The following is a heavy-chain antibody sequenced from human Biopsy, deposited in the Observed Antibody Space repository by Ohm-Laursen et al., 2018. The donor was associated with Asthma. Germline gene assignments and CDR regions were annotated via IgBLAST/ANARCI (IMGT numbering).Heavy chain of an antibody. CDR1: GGMFGNYA. D-gene: IGHD6-19*01. J-gene: IGHJ6*02. Sequence: ASVKVSCKASGGMFGNYAISWVRQAPGQGLEWLGGIMTVFGTTNYAQKFQGRVTITADESTSTAYMEVTSLRSEDTAIYYCARCQVGYSSGWSLLLKKIYYSGMDVWGQGTEVTVSS. CDR3: ARCQVGYSSGWSLLLKKIYYSGMDV. CDR2: IMTVFGTT. V-gene: IGHV1-69*13.